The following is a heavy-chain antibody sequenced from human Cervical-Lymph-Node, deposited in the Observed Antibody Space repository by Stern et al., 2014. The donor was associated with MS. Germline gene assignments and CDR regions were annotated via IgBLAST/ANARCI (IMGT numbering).Heavy chain of an antibody. CDR1: GFTFSSYS. V-gene: IGHV3-21*01. CDR2: ISSSSREI. CDR3: VRGGEWELVHENFDY. D-gene: IGHD1-26*01. J-gene: IGHJ4*02. Sequence: QLVESGGGLVKPGASLWLSCAASGFTFSSYSMNWVRQAPGKGLEWVSSISSSSREIYYSDSVKGRFTISRANAKTSLSLHMNSLRAEDTAVYYCVRGGEWELVHENFDYWGQGALVTVSS.